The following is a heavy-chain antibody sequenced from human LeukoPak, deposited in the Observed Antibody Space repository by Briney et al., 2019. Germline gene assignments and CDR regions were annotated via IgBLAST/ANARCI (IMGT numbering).Heavy chain of an antibody. CDR2: IYYTGST. J-gene: IGHJ4*02. CDR1: GGSISRIIYY. CDR3: ARVVRDGSGYNYYFDY. Sequence: PSETLSLTCTVSGGSISRIIYYWGWIRQPPGKGLEWIGSIYYTGSTYYTPSLRSRVAISVDTSKNQFSLKLSAVTAADTAVYYCARVVRDGSGYNYYFDYWGQGTLVTVSS. D-gene: IGHD3-22*01. V-gene: IGHV4-39*01.